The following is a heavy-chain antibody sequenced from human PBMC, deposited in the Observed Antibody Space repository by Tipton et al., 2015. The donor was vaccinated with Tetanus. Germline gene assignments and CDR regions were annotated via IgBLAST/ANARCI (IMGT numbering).Heavy chain of an antibody. D-gene: IGHD6-19*01. V-gene: IGHV4-61*01. CDR2: ILYGGST. CDR3: AILPKHWLAPRGAP. Sequence: TLSLTCTVSGGSVSSGSYYWSWVRQPPGKGLEYIGYILYGGSTHYNPSLKSRLTMSADPAKNQFSLRLTSVTAADTAVYYCAILPKHWLAPRGAPWGQGILVTVSS. CDR1: GGSVSSGSYY. J-gene: IGHJ5*02.